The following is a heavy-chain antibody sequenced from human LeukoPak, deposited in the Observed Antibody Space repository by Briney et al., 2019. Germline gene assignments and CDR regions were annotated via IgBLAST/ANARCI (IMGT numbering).Heavy chain of an antibody. D-gene: IGHD2-21*02. CDR2: ISGSGGST. CDR3: AKEGTYCGGDCYSSYFDY. Sequence: GGSLRLSCAASGFTFSSYAMSWVRQAPGKGLEWVSAISGSGGSTYYADSVKGRFTISRDNSKNTLYLQMNSLRAEDTAVYYCAKEGTYCGGDCYSSYFDYWGQGTLVTVSS. V-gene: IGHV3-23*01. CDR1: GFTFSSYA. J-gene: IGHJ4*02.